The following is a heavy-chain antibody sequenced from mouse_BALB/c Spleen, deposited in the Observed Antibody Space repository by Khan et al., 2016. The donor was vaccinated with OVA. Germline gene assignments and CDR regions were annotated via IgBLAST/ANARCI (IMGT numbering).Heavy chain of an antibody. Sequence: QVQLKESGPGLVQPSQSLSITCTVSVFSLTTYGVHWVRQSPGKGLVWLGVIWSGGTTDYSAAFISRLSITKDNSKSQVFFKMNSLQANDTAIYYCARNYDYDEGLAYWGQGTLVTVSA. CDR1: VFSLTTYG. CDR2: IWSGGTT. V-gene: IGHV2-2*02. CDR3: ARNYDYDEGLAY. J-gene: IGHJ3*01. D-gene: IGHD2-4*01.